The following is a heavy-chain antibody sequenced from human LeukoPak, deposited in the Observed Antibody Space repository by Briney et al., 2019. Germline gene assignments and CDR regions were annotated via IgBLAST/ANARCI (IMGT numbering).Heavy chain of an antibody. D-gene: IGHD1-26*01. CDR3: ARVGYSGSYYY. Sequence: PGGSLRLSCAASGFTFSNAWMSWVRQAPGKGLEWVANIKQDGSEKYYVDSVKGRFTISRDNAKNSLYLQMNSLRAEDTAVYYCARVGYSGSYYYWGQGTLVTVSS. J-gene: IGHJ4*02. CDR2: IKQDGSEK. V-gene: IGHV3-7*01. CDR1: GFTFSNAW.